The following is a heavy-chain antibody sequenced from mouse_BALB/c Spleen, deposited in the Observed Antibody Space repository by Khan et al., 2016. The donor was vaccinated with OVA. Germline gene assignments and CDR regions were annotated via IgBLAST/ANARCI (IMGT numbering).Heavy chain of an antibody. CDR1: GFNIKDYY. J-gene: IGHJ3*01. V-gene: IGHV14-1*02. CDR2: IDPENGET. Sequence: EVQLQESGAELVRPGALVKLSCKASGFNIKDYYIHWVKQRPEQGLEWIGWIDPENGETVYDPKFQGKATITSDTSSNTADLQLSSLTSNDTAVYYCARSGYFAWFAYWGQGTLVTVSA. CDR3: ARSGYFAWFAY.